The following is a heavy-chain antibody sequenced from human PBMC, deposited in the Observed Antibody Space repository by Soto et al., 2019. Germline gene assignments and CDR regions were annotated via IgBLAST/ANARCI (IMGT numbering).Heavy chain of an antibody. CDR3: ARARYYCSGTSCYYFDY. V-gene: IGHV4-31*03. J-gene: IGHJ4*02. D-gene: IGHD2-2*01. CDR2: IYYSGST. CDR1: GGSISSGGYY. Sequence: PSETLSLTCTVSGGSISSGGYYWSWIRQDPGKGLEWIGYIYYSGSTYYNSSLKSRVTISVEMSKNQFSLQLSSVTAADSAVYYCARARYYCSGTSCYYFDYWGQGTLVTVSS.